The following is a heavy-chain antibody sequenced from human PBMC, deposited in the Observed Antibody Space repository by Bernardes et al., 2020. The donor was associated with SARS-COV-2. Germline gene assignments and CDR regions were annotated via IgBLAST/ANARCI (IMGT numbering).Heavy chain of an antibody. D-gene: IGHD6-19*01. J-gene: IGHJ4*01. V-gene: IGHV3-33*01. CDR2: IWYDGSNK. Sequence: GSLRRSCAASGFTFISYGMHWVRQAPGKGLEWVAVIWYDGSNKNYGDSVKGRFTISRDNAKNTLYLQMNSLRAEDTAVYYCARAAVSYSSGWYYFDNWGHGTLVTVSS. CDR1: GFTFISYG. CDR3: ARAAVSYSSGWYYFDN.